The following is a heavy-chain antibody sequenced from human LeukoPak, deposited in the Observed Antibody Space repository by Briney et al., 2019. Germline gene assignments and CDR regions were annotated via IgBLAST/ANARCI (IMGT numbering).Heavy chain of an antibody. CDR3: ATIGTIYYDSSGYSHYFDY. J-gene: IGHJ4*02. CDR1: GYTLTELS. CDR2: FDPEDGET. Sequence: ASVKVSCKVSGYTLTELSMHWVRQAPGKGLEWMGGFDPEDGETIYAQKFQGRVTMTEDTSTDTAYMELSSLRSEDTAVYYCATIGTIYYDSSGYSHYFDYWGQGTLVTVSS. D-gene: IGHD3-22*01. V-gene: IGHV1-24*01.